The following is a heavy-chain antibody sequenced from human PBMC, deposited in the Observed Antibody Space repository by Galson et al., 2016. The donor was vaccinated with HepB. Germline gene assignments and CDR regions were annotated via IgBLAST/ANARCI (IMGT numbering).Heavy chain of an antibody. CDR1: GFTFRSYD. Sequence: SLRLSCAASGFTFRSYDMSWVRQAPGKGLEWVSGINYSGSNTYYADSVKGRSTISRDNSKNTLYLQMNSLRVEDSAVYYCAKGKRYSDSGSYYVDYWGQGTLVTVSS. D-gene: IGHD3-10*01. CDR2: INYSGSNT. V-gene: IGHV3-23*01. CDR3: AKGKRYSDSGSYYVDY. J-gene: IGHJ4*02.